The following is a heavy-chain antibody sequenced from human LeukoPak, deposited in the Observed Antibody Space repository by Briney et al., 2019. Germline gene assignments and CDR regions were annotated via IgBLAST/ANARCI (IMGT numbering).Heavy chain of an antibody. V-gene: IGHV3-21*01. CDR1: GFTFSSYS. CDR2: ISSSSSYI. D-gene: IGHD6-19*01. Sequence: GGSLRLSCAAPGFTFSSYSMNWVRQAPGKGLEWVSSISSSSSYIYYADSVKGRFTISRDNAKNSLYLQMNSLRAEDTAVYYCARDTGYSSGGDFDYWGQGTLVTVSS. CDR3: ARDTGYSSGGDFDY. J-gene: IGHJ4*02.